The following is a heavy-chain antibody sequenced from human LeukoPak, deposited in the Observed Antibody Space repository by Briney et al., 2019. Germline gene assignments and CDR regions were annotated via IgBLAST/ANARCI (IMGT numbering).Heavy chain of an antibody. Sequence: SETLSLTCTVSGGSISSYYWSWIRQPPGKGLEWIGYIYYSGSTNYNPSLKSRVTISVDTSKNQFSLKLSSVTAADTAVYYCARVGAVGYNFYLDYWGQGTLVTVSS. CDR2: IYYSGST. D-gene: IGHD5-24*01. V-gene: IGHV4-59*01. CDR1: GGSISSYY. J-gene: IGHJ4*02. CDR3: ARVGAVGYNFYLDY.